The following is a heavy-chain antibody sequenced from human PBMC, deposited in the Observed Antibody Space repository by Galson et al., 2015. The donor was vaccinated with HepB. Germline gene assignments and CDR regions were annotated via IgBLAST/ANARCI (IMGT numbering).Heavy chain of an antibody. V-gene: IGHV3-48*02. CDR1: GFTFSSYS. Sequence: SLRLSCAASGFTFSSYSMDWVRQAPGKGLEWISYISHSTTTMYYADSVKGRFTISRDNAKNSLYLRMNSLGDEDTAVYYCARVACTSSSCYYYKDIWGKGTTVTVSS. CDR3: ARVACTSSSCYYYKDI. D-gene: IGHD2-2*01. J-gene: IGHJ6*03. CDR2: ISHSTTTM.